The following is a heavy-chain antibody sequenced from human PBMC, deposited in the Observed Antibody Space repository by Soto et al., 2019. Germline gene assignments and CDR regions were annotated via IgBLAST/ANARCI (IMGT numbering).Heavy chain of an antibody. CDR3: ASGELRGPFAI. V-gene: IGHV4-30-2*01. CDR2: IYNMVSH. Sequence: SQTRCLTWGVSGGSISRGGNSGSRIRQPPGKGLCVLGEIYNMVSHHYNPSLKSRVTISVDRYKKQFSLKLSYLTAADTAVYYCASGELRGPFAIRTQGTKVTVSS. D-gene: IGHD3-10*01. CDR1: GGSISRGGNS. J-gene: IGHJ3*02.